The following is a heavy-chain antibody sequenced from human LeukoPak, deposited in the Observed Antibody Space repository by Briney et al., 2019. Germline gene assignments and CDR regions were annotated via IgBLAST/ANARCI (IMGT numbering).Heavy chain of an antibody. V-gene: IGHV4-34*01. Sequence: PSETLSLTCAVYGGSFSGYYWSWIRQPPGKGLEWIGEINHSGSTNYNPSLKSRVTISVDTSKNQFSLKLSSVTAADTAVYYCARGRGSGNYYYGMDVWGQGTTVTVSS. J-gene: IGHJ6*02. CDR3: ARGRGSGNYYYGMDV. CDR2: INHSGST. D-gene: IGHD6-19*01. CDR1: GGSFSGYY.